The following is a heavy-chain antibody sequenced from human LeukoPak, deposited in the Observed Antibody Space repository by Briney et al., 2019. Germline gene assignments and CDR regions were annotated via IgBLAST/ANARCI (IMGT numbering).Heavy chain of an antibody. J-gene: IGHJ5*02. V-gene: IGHV4-39*01. CDR2: IYNSGST. CDR3: ARQAYSSNLGLFDR. D-gene: IGHD6-13*01. CDR1: GGSISSSTYY. Sequence: SETLSLTCSVSGGSISSSTYYWGWIPQPPGKGLEWNGNIYNSGSTYYNPSLKSRVTISVDTSKNQFSLKLSSVTAADTAVYYCARQAYSSNLGLFDRWGQETLVTVSS.